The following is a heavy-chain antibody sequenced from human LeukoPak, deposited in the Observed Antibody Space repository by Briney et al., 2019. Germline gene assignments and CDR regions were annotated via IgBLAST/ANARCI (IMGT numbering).Heavy chain of an antibody. CDR2: IKSKTDGGTT. Sequence: NPGGSLRLSCAASGFTFSNAWMSWVRQAPGKGLEWVGRIKSKTDGGTTDYAAPVKGRFTISRDDSKNTLYLQMNSLKTEDTAVYYCTTDQPPAAFWGVIPRDWFDPWGQGTLVTVSS. CDR1: GFTFSNAW. CDR3: TTDQPPAAFWGVIPRDWFDP. V-gene: IGHV3-15*01. J-gene: IGHJ5*02. D-gene: IGHD3-16*02.